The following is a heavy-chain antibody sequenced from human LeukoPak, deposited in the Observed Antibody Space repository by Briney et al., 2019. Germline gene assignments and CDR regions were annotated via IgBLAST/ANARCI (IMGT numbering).Heavy chain of an antibody. CDR1: GFTFSSYG. CDR2: IRYDGSNK. CDR3: AKDHRRYNWFDP. Sequence: PGGSLRLSCAASGFTFSSYGMHWVRQAPGKGLEWVAFIRYDGSNKYYADSVKGRFTISRDNSKNTLYLQMNSLRAEDTAVYYCAKDHRRYNWFDPWGQGTLVTVSS. D-gene: IGHD1-14*01. J-gene: IGHJ5*02. V-gene: IGHV3-30*02.